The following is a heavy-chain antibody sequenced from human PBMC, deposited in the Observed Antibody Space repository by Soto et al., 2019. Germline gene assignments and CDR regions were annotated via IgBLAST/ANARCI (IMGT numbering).Heavy chain of an antibody. V-gene: IGHV4-59*01. D-gene: IGHD2-8*02. CDR3: ARGGGVYYFDY. CDR1: GGSISSYY. J-gene: IGHJ4*02. Sequence: KPSETLSLTCTVSGGSISSYYRSWIRQPPGKGLEWIGYIYYSGITDYNPSLKSRVTISVDTSKSQFSLKLSSVTAADTAVYYCARGGGVYYFDYWGQGTLVTVSS. CDR2: IYYSGIT.